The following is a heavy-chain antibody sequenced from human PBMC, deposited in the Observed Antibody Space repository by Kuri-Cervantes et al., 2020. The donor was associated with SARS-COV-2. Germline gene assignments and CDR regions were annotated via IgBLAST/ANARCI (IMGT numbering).Heavy chain of an antibody. CDR2: IYSGGST. CDR1: GFTVSSNY. J-gene: IGHJ4*02. CDR3: AKDLCGGDCPPLDY. Sequence: GGSLRLSCAASGFTVSSNYMSWVRQAPGKGLEWVSVIYSGGSTYYAVSVKGRFTISRDNSKNTLYLQMNSLRAEDTAVYYCAKDLCGGDCPPLDYWGQGTLVTVSS. D-gene: IGHD2-21*01. V-gene: IGHV3-53*01.